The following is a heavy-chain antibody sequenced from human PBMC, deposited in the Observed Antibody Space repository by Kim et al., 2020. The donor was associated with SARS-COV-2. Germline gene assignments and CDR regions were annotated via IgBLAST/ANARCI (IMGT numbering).Heavy chain of an antibody. D-gene: IGHD4-17*01. Sequence: SEKNYVDSVKGRFTISRDNAKSSLYLQMSSLRADDTAVYYCARDRGVTRYWGQGTLVTVSS. CDR2: SEK. V-gene: IGHV3-7*01. J-gene: IGHJ4*02. CDR3: ARDRGVTRY.